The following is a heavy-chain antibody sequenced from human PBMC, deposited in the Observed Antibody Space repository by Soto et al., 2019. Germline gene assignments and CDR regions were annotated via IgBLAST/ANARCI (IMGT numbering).Heavy chain of an antibody. CDR1: GYTFTSYA. CDR2: ISAYNGNT. V-gene: IGHV1-3*01. CDR3: ARGDGCSGGSCWSYYYYGMDV. D-gene: IGHD2-15*01. J-gene: IGHJ6*02. Sequence: GASVKVSCKASGYTFTSYAMHWVRQAPGQRLEWMGWISAYNGNTNYAQKFQGRVTITRDTSASTAYMELGSLRSEDTAVYYCARGDGCSGGSCWSYYYYGMDVWGQGTTVTVSS.